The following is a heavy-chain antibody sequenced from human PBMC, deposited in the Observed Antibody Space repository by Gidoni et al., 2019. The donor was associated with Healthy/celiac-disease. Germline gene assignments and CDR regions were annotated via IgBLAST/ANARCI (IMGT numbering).Heavy chain of an antibody. J-gene: IGHJ4*02. CDR3: ARDLRDGYNSLFDY. Sequence: QVQLQESGPGLVQPSETLSLTCTVPGGSISSYYWSWIRQPPGKGLEWIGYIYYSGSTNYNPSLKSRVTISVDTSKNQFSLKLSSVTAADTAVYYCARDLRDGYNSLFDYWGQGTLVTVSS. D-gene: IGHD5-12*01. CDR2: IYYSGST. V-gene: IGHV4-59*01. CDR1: GGSISSYY.